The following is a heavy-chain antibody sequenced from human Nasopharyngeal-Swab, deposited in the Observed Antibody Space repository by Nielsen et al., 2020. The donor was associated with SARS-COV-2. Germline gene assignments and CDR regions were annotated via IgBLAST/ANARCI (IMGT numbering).Heavy chain of an antibody. Sequence: GGSLRLSCAASGFSVSSNQMTWVCQAPGRGLEWVSLIFAGGDTYYADFVKGRFTVSRDNSKNTVFLQLTHLRAEETAVYFCARAVSYCSGDRCPFDPWGQGTQVTVSS. CDR1: GFSVSSNQ. CDR3: ARAVSYCSGDRCPFDP. V-gene: IGHV3-66*01. J-gene: IGHJ5*02. D-gene: IGHD2-15*01. CDR2: IFAGGDT.